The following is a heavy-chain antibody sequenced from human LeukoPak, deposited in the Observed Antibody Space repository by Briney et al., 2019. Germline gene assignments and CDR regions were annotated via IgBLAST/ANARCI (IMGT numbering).Heavy chain of an antibody. V-gene: IGHV3-30*03. J-gene: IGHJ4*02. CDR3: ARVVREVDY. CDR1: EFTFSTYG. CDR2: ISYDGSYK. D-gene: IGHD3-10*01. Sequence: QPGRSLRLSCAASEFTFSTYGMHWVRQAPGKGLEWVAVISYDGSYKFYADSVKGRFTISRDNSNNTLYLHMNSLRAEDTAVYYCARVVREVDYWGQGTLVTVSS.